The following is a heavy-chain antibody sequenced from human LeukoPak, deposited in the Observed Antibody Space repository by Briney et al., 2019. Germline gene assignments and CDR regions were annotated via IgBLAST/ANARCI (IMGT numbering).Heavy chain of an antibody. J-gene: IGHJ4*02. Sequence: SETLSLTCTVSGGSISSSSYYWGWIRQPPGKGLEWIGSIYYSGSTYYNPSLKSRVTISVDTSKSQFSLKLSSVTAADTAVYYCASPMTTVTTFDYWGQGTLVTVSS. D-gene: IGHD4-17*01. CDR3: ASPMTTVTTFDY. CDR2: IYYSGST. CDR1: GGSISSSSYY. V-gene: IGHV4-39*01.